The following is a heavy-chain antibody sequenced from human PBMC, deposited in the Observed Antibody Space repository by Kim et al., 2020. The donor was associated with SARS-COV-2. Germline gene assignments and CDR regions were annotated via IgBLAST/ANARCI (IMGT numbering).Heavy chain of an antibody. CDR3: AREGRDGYHGWFDP. Sequence: ASVKVSCKASGYTFTSYAMHWVRQAPGQRLEWMGWINAGNGNTKYSQKFQGRVTITRDTSASTAYMELSSLRSEDTAVYYCAREGRDGYHGWFDPWGQGTLVTVSS. V-gene: IGHV1-3*01. CDR1: GYTFTSYA. J-gene: IGHJ5*02. D-gene: IGHD5-12*01. CDR2: INAGNGNT.